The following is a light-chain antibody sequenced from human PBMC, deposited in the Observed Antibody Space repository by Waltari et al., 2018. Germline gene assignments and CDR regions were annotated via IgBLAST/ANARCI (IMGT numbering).Light chain of an antibody. CDR2: NTK. J-gene: IGLJ6*01. Sequence: TVVTQEPSLSVSPGGTVTLTCGLNSGSVSTTNYPSWYQQTPGQAPRTLIYNTKTRPSGVPDRFSGSILGSKAALTITGAQADDESDYYCMVSMGSGIDVFGSGTKLTVL. CDR3: MVSMGSGIDV. CDR1: SGSVSTTNY. V-gene: IGLV8-61*01.